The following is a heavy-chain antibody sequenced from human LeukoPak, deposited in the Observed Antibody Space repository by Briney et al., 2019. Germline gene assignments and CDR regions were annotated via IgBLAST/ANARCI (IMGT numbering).Heavy chain of an antibody. Sequence: GASVKVSCKASGYTFKQNYIHWLRQAPGQGLEWLGWINPYNPAAQTAQRFLDRVTLTSDSSLNTVYLELNGLKADDTAVYFCARARDYSNSPFSWLDAWGQGTLVTVSS. V-gene: IGHV1-2*02. J-gene: IGHJ5*02. CDR3: ARARDYSNSPFSWLDA. CDR1: GYTFKQNY. D-gene: IGHD4-17*01. CDR2: INPYNPAA.